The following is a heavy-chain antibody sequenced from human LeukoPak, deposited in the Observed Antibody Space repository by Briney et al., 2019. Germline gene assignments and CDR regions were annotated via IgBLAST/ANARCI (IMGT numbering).Heavy chain of an antibody. J-gene: IGHJ6*03. D-gene: IGHD1-14*01. CDR3: ARRNRHSLSGYYYYYIDV. CDR2: IYYSGST. CDR1: GGSISSSSYY. V-gene: IGHV4-39*07. Sequence: PSETLSLTCAVSGGSISSSSYYWGWIRQPPGKGLEWIGNIYYSGSTYYNPSLESRVTISVDTSKTQFSLRLSSVTAADTAVYYCARRNRHSLSGYYYYYIDVWGKGTTVTISS.